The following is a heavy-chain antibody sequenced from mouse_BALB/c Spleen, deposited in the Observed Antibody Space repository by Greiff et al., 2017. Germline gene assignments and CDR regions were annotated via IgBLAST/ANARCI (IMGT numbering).Heavy chain of an antibody. J-gene: IGHJ4*01. CDR3: ARRGHYYDYDGYAMDY. CDR2: INPYNGGT. Sequence: EVKLQQSGPELVKPGASMKISCKASGYSFTGYTMNWVKQSHGKNLEWIGLINPYNGGTSYNQKFKGKATLTVDKSSSTAYIDLLSLTSEDSAVYYCARRGHYYDYDGYAMDYWCQGTSVTVSS. V-gene: IGHV1S135*01. CDR1: GYSFTGYT. D-gene: IGHD2-4*01.